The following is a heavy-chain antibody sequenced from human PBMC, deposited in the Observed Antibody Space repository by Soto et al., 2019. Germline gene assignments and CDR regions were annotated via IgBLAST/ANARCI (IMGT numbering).Heavy chain of an antibody. CDR2: IYYSGST. D-gene: IGHD5-18*01. CDR3: ARDEYSYGYVGWFDP. CDR1: GGSISSYY. Sequence: SETLSLTCTVSGGSISSYYWSWIRQPPGKGLEWIGYIYYSGSTNYNPSLKSRVTISVDTSKNQFSLKLSSVTAADTAVYYCARDEYSYGYVGWFDPWGQGTLVTVSS. V-gene: IGHV4-59*01. J-gene: IGHJ5*02.